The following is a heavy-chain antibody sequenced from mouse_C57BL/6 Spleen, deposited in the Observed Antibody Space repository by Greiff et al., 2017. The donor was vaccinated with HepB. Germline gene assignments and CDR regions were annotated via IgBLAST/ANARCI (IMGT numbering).Heavy chain of an antibody. D-gene: IGHD4-1*01. CDR1: GYTFTSYW. J-gene: IGHJ4*01. V-gene: IGHV1-61*01. Sequence: QVQLQQSGAELVRPGSSVKLSCKASGYTFTSYWMDWVKQSPGQGLEWIGNIYPSDSETHYNQKFKDKATLTVDKSSSTAYMQLSSLTSEDSAVYYCARRLGRSAMDYWGQGTSVTVSS. CDR2: IYPSDSET. CDR3: ARRLGRSAMDY.